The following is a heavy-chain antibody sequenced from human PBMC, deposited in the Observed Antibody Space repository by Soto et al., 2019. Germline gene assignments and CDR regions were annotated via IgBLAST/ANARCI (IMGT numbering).Heavy chain of an antibody. CDR1: GFTVSSKY. CDR3: ARVSSRSSGGTWGADAFES. Sequence: GGSLRLSCAASGFTVSSKYMSWFRQAPGKGLEWVSVIYSGGSTYYADSVKGRFTISRDNSKNTLYLQMNSLRAEDTAVYYCARVSSRSSGGTWGADAFESWGQATMVTVAS. D-gene: IGHD6-19*01. J-gene: IGHJ3*02. CDR2: IYSGGST. V-gene: IGHV3-66*01.